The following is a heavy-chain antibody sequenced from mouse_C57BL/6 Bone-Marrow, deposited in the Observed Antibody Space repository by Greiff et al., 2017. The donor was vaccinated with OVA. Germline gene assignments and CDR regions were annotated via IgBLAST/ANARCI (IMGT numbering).Heavy chain of an antibody. J-gene: IGHJ2*01. CDR2: IYPGSGST. CDR1: GYTFTDHY. CDR3: ARDDGYFVEY. Sequence: VQLQQSGAEVVRPGASVKLSCKASGYTFTDHYINWVKQRPGQGLEWIARIYPGSGSTYYNEKFKGKATLTAEKSSNTAYMQLSSVTSEEAAVYFCARDDGYFVEYWGQGTTLTVSS. D-gene: IGHD2-3*01. V-gene: IGHV1-76*01.